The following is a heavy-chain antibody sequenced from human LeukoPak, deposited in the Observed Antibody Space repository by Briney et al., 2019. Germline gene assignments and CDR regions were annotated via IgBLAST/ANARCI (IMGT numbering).Heavy chain of an antibody. D-gene: IGHD4-23*01. CDR1: GGSISSSSYY. J-gene: IGHJ3*02. CDR2: IYYSGST. Sequence: SETLSLTCTVSGGSISSSSYYWGWIRQPPGKGLEWIGSIYYSGSTYYNPSLKSRVTISVDTSMNQFSLKLSSVTAADTAVYYCARDRLSDYGGNSGPDAFDIWGQGTMVTVSS. V-gene: IGHV4-39*07. CDR3: ARDRLSDYGGNSGPDAFDI.